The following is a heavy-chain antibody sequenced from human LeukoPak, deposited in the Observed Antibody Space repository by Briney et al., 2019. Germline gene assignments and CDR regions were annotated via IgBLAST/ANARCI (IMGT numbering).Heavy chain of an antibody. CDR2: FYHSGST. D-gene: IGHD6-6*01. CDR3: ARVNGIAARPLVVDY. V-gene: IGHV4-38-2*02. CDR1: GYSISSGYY. Sequence: SETLSLTCTVSGYSISSGYYWGWIRQPPGKGLEWIGSFYHSGSTYYNPTLKSRDTISVDTSKNQFSLQLTSVTAADTAVYYCARVNGIAARPLVVDYWGQGTLVTVSS. J-gene: IGHJ4*02.